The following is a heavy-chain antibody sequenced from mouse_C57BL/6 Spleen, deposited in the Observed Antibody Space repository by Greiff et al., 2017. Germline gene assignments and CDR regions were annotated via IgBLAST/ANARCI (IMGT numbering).Heavy chain of an antibody. V-gene: IGHV5-4*01. J-gene: IGHJ2*01. CDR3: AREDYDKDFGY. D-gene: IGHD1-1*01. CDR2: ISDGGSYT. CDR1: GFTFSSYA. Sequence: EVKLVESGGGLVKPGASLKLSCAASGFTFSSYAMSWVRQTPEQRLEWVGTISDGGSYTYYPDNVKGRFTISRDNAKNNLYLQLSQLKSEDTAMYYCAREDYDKDFGYWGQGTTLTVSS.